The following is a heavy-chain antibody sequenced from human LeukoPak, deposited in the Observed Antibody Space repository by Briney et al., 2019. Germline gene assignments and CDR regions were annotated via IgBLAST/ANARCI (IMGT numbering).Heavy chain of an antibody. D-gene: IGHD2-15*01. CDR2: ISRSSIYT. CDR1: GFTFSNYN. CDR3: ARDARGFCSGGSCTEFDY. J-gene: IGHJ4*02. V-gene: IGHV3-21*01. Sequence: PGGSLRLSCTASGFTFSNYNMNWVRQAPGKGLGWVSSISRSSIYTYYEDSVKGRFTISRDNAKNSLFLQMNSLRAEDTAVYYCARDARGFCSGGSCTEFDYWGQGTLVTVSS.